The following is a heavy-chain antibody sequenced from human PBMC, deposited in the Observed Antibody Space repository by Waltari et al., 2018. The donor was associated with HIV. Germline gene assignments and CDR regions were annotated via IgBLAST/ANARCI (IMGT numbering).Heavy chain of an antibody. CDR3: ARRGADYGNPLDY. V-gene: IGHV4-39*01. Sequence: QLQLLESGPRLVKPSETLSLPCTVSGGSFSTHTFYWGWIPQPPGKALEWIGSIYYTGSTYYNPSLESRVTISIDTSKNQFSLKLNSVTDTDTAVYYCARRGADYGNPLDYWGQGTLVTVSS. CDR2: IYYTGST. D-gene: IGHD4-17*01. J-gene: IGHJ4*02. CDR1: GGSFSTHTFY.